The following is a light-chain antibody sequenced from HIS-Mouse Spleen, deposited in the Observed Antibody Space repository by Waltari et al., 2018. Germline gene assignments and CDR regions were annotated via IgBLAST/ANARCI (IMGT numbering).Light chain of an antibody. J-gene: IGKJ2*01. Sequence: DIQMTQSPSTLSASVGDRVTITCRASQSISSGLAWYQQKPGKAHKLLIYKASSLESGVPSRFSGSGSGTEFTLTISSLQPDDFATYYCQQYNSYPYTFGQGTKLEIK. CDR2: KAS. V-gene: IGKV1-5*03. CDR1: QSISSG. CDR3: QQYNSYPYT.